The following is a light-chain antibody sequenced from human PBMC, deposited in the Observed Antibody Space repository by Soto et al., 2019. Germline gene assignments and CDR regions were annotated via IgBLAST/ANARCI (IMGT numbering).Light chain of an antibody. CDR3: QQSYSTART. V-gene: IGKV1-39*01. Sequence: DIQMTQSPSSLSASVGDRVTITCRASQSISSYLNWYQQKPGKAPKLLIYAASSLQSGVPSRVSGSGSGTDFTLTISSLQPEDFATYYFQQSYSTARTFGEGKKVEIK. CDR1: QSISSY. CDR2: AAS. J-gene: IGKJ1*01.